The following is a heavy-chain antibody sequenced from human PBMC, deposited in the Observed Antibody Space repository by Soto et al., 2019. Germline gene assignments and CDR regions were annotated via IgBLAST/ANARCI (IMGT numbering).Heavy chain of an antibody. D-gene: IGHD1-7*01. Sequence: QVQLVESGGGVVQPGRSLRLSCAASGFTFSSYAMHWVRQAPGKGLEWVAVISYDGSNKYYADSVKGRFTISRDNSKNTLYLQMNSPRAEDTAVYYCARDGWNYSKDLVYYYYGMDVWGQGTTVTVSS. CDR1: GFTFSSYA. V-gene: IGHV3-30-3*01. J-gene: IGHJ6*02. CDR3: ARDGWNYSKDLVYYYYGMDV. CDR2: ISYDGSNK.